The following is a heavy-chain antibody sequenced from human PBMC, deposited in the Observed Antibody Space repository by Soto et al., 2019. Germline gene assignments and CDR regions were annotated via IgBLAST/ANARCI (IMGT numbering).Heavy chain of an antibody. CDR2: IYTSGST. D-gene: IGHD3-3*01. CDR3: VRADTYDGYYYYGMDV. V-gene: IGHV4-4*07. J-gene: IGHJ6*02. CDR1: GGSISSYY. Sequence: PSETLSLTCTVSGGSISSYYWSWIRQPAGKGLEWIGRIYTSGSTNYNPSLKSRVTMSVDTSKNQFSLKLSSVTAADTAVYYCVRADTYDGYYYYGMDVWGQGTTVTVSS.